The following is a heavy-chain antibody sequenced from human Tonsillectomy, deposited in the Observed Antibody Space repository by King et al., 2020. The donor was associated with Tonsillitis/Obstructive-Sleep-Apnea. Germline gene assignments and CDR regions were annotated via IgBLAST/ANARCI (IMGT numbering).Heavy chain of an antibody. CDR2: LRGYGGWT. J-gene: IGHJ6*04. CDR1: GFTFSTSA. V-gene: IGHV3-23*04. CDR3: AKGSSYCSTTTCYTAADV. Sequence: VQLVESGGGLVQPWGSLRLSCSASGFTFSTSALRWVRQAPGEGLEWGSSLRGYGGWTYPADSGEGRFTIPRDNSKKTLYLQMNSLRAEDTAVYYCAKGSSYCSTTTCYTAADVWGKGTTVTVSS. D-gene: IGHD2-2*02.